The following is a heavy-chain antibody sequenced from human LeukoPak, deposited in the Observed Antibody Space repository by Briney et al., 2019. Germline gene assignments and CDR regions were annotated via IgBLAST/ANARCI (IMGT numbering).Heavy chain of an antibody. CDR1: GDGVSSDSAA. CDR3: ARTGGRSGWYGSDY. Sequence: SQTLSLTCAISGDGVSSDSAAWNWIRQSPSRGLEWLGRTYYRSKWYNDYAVSVKSRITINPDTSKNQFSLQLNSVTPEDTAVYYCARTGGRSGWYGSDYWGQGTLVTVSS. D-gene: IGHD6-19*01. J-gene: IGHJ4*02. CDR2: TYYRSKWYN. V-gene: IGHV6-1*01.